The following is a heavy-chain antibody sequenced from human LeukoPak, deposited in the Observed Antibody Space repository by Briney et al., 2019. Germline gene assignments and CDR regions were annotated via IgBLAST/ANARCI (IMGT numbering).Heavy chain of an antibody. CDR2: ISGSGDNT. V-gene: IGHV3-23*01. Sequence: PGGSLRLSCAASGFMFNLRYMAWVRQAPGKGLEWVSGISGSGDNTYYADSVKGRFTISRDNSKNTLYVQVNSLGTEDTAAYYCAKGSYYDSSGSFYFDYWGQGTLVTVSS. D-gene: IGHD3-22*01. CDR3: AKGSYYDSSGSFYFDY. CDR1: GFMFNLRY. J-gene: IGHJ4*02.